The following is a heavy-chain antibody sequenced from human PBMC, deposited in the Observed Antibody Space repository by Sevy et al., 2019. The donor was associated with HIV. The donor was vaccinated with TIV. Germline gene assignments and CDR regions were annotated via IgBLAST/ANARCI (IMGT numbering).Heavy chain of an antibody. Sequence: GESLKISCKGSGYNFTDYWIGWVRQIPGKGLDWMGIIYPCESDIRYSPSFQGRVTMSVDKSITTAYLQWSSLKASDSAMYYCATGNYYDSNGYLDFWGQGTLVTVSS. CDR2: IYPCESDI. D-gene: IGHD3-22*01. CDR1: GYNFTDYW. CDR3: ATGNYYDSNGYLDF. J-gene: IGHJ4*02. V-gene: IGHV5-51*01.